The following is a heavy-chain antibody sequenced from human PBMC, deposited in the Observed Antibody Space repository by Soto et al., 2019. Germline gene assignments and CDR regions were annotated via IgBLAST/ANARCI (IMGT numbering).Heavy chain of an antibody. V-gene: IGHV4-34*01. D-gene: IGHD3-10*01. CDR2: INHSGST. Sequence: SSETLSLTCAVYGGSFSGYYWSWIRQPPGKGLEWIGEINHSGSTNYNPSLKSRVTISVDTSKNQFSLKLSSVTAADTAVYYCAAYYYGSGSFVVDYWGQGTLVTVSS. CDR1: GGSFSGYY. CDR3: AAYYYGSGSFVVDY. J-gene: IGHJ4*02.